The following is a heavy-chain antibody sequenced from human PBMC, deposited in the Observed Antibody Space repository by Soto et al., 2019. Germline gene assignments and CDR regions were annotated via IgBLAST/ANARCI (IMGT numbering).Heavy chain of an antibody. V-gene: IGHV3-30*18. CDR1: GFTFSSYG. CDR3: AKDRSKITMIAYFQH. Sequence: GGSLRLSCAASGFTFSSYGMHWVRQAPGKGLEWVAVISYDGSNKYYADSVKGRFTISRDNSKNTLYLQMNSLRAEDTAVYYCAKDRSKITMIAYFQHWGQGTLVTVSS. D-gene: IGHD3-22*01. CDR2: ISYDGSNK. J-gene: IGHJ1*01.